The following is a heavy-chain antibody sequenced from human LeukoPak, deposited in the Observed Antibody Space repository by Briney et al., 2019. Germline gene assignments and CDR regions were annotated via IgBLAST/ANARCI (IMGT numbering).Heavy chain of an antibody. V-gene: IGHV7-4-1*02. J-gene: IGHJ5*02. D-gene: IGHD6-13*01. CDR1: GYTFTIYA. CDR2: INTNTGNP. CDR3: ARERDIAAAGNWFDP. Sequence: ASVNVSCTASGYTFTIYAMNWVRQAPGQGLEWMGWINTNTGNPTYAQGFTGRFVFSLDTSVSTAYLQISSLKAEDTAVYYCARERDIAAAGNWFDPWGQGTLVTVSS.